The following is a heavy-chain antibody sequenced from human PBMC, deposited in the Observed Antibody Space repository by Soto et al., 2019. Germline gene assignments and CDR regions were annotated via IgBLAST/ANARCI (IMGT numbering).Heavy chain of an antibody. V-gene: IGHV1-69*13. D-gene: IGHD1-1*01. CDR2: IIPIFGTA. J-gene: IGHJ4*02. Sequence: GASVKVSCKASGGTFSSYAISWVRQAPGQGLEWMGGIIPIFGTANYAQKFQGRVTITADESTSTAYMELSSLRSEDTAVFYCAKVKGGSLARNFIDHWGQGTLVTVSS. CDR3: AKVKGGSLARNFIDH. CDR1: GGTFSSYA.